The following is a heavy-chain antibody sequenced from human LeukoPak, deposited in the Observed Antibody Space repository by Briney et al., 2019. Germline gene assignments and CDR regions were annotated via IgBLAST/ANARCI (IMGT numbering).Heavy chain of an antibody. CDR2: INHGGST. J-gene: IGHJ4*02. CDR3: ARGNWRATKIHFDY. CDR1: GFTFSSYA. D-gene: IGHD1-26*01. Sequence: PGGSLRLSCAASGFTFSSYAMSWVRQPPGKGLEWIGEINHGGSTNYNPSLKSRVTISVDTSKNQFSLKLSSVTAADTAIYYCARGNWRATKIHFDYWGQGTLVTVSS. V-gene: IGHV4-34*01.